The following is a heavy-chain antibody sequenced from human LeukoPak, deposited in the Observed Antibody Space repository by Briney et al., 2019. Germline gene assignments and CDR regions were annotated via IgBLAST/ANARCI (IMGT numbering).Heavy chain of an antibody. V-gene: IGHV1-3*01. CDR2: INAGNGNT. D-gene: IGHD3-10*01. J-gene: IGHJ5*02. CDR3: AREGSPRAWFGELLKNWFDP. CDR1: GYTFTSYA. Sequence: ASVKVSCKSSGYTFTSYAMHWVRQAPGQRLEWMGWINAGNGNTKYSQKFQGRVTITRETSASTAYMELSSLRSEDTAVYYCAREGSPRAWFGELLKNWFDPWGQGTLVTVSS.